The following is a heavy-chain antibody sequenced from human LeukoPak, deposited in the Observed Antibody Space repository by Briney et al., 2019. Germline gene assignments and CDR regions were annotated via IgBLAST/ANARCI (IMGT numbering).Heavy chain of an antibody. D-gene: IGHD3-10*01. CDR2: INPSGGST. Sequence: ASVKVSCKASGYTFTSYYMHWVRQAPGQGLEWMGIINPSGGSTSYAQKFQGRVTMTRDMSTSTVYMELSSLRSEDTAVYYCARDLRHYGSGSYLFDYWGQGTLVTVSS. V-gene: IGHV1-46*01. CDR3: ARDLRHYGSGSYLFDY. CDR1: GYTFTSYY. J-gene: IGHJ4*02.